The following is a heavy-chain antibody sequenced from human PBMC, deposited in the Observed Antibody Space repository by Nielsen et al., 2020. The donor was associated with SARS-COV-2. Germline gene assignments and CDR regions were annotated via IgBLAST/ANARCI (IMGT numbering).Heavy chain of an antibody. CDR3: ARGGGATDFDY. Sequence: GSLRLSCTVSGGSISSYYWSWIRQPPGKGLEWIGYIYYSGSTNYNPSLKSRVTISVDTSKNQFSLKLSSVTAADTAVYYCARGGGATDFDYWGQGTLVTVSS. CDR2: IYYSGST. D-gene: IGHD1-26*01. V-gene: IGHV4-59*13. J-gene: IGHJ4*02. CDR1: GGSISSYY.